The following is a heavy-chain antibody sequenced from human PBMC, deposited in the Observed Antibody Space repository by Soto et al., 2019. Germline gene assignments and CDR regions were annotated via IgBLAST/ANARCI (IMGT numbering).Heavy chain of an antibody. J-gene: IGHJ6*02. CDR2: ITYNGSNT. D-gene: IGHD6-13*01. V-gene: IGHV3-64*02. CDR1: GFTFSSYA. Sequence: GGSLRLSCAASGFTFSSYAMHWVRQAPGKGLECVAAITYNGSNTYYGDSVKGRFTISRDNSKNTLYLQMNSLRAEGTAVYYCAKGSGIVAARGWSGMDVWGQGTTVTVSS. CDR3: AKGSGIVAARGWSGMDV.